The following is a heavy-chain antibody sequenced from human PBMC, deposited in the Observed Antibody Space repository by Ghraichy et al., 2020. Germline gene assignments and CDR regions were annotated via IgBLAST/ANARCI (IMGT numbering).Heavy chain of an antibody. CDR1: GFTFSSYG. V-gene: IGHV3-30*03. J-gene: IGHJ6*02. Sequence: GGSLRLSCAASGFTFSSYGMHWVRQAPGKGLEWVAVISYDGSNKYYADSVKGRFTISRDNSKNTLYLQMNSLRAEDTAVYYCAREDIVVVPAAIPNIEGYYYGMDVWGQGTTVTVSS. CDR3: AREDIVVVPAAIPNIEGYYYGMDV. CDR2: ISYDGSNK. D-gene: IGHD2-2*01.